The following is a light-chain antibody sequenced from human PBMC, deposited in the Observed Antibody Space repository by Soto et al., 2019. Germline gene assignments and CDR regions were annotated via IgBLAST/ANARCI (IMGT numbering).Light chain of an antibody. CDR1: QGIRND. Sequence: DIQMTQSPSSLSASVGDRVTITCRASQGIRNDLGWYQQKPGKAPKRLIYAASSLQSGVPSRFSGSGSGTEFTLSITNLKHEDFTTYYCLPQNSYPLTFGQGTKVEIK. CDR3: LPQNSYPLT. V-gene: IGKV1-17*02. CDR2: AAS. J-gene: IGKJ1*01.